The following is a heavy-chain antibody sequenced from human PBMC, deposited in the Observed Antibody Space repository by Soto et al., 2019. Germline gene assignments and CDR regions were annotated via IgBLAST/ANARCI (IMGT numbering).Heavy chain of an antibody. D-gene: IGHD3-10*01. V-gene: IGHV1-46*01. CDR3: ARVRVLGGSGRFDP. Sequence: ASVKISCKASGYTFTSYYMYWVRQSPGQGLEWMVIINPSGGSTSYAQKFQGRGTMTRDTSTSTVYMELSSLRSEDTAVHYCARVRVLGGSGRFDPWGEGALVTVSS. J-gene: IGHJ5*02. CDR2: INPSGGST. CDR1: GYTFTSYY.